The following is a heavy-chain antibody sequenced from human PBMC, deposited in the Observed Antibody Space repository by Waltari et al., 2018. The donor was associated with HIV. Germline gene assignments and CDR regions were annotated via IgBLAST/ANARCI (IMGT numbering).Heavy chain of an antibody. D-gene: IGHD3-10*01. Sequence: QVHLVQSGAEVKKPGASVKVSCKASGYTFTSYGIHWVRQAPGQRLEWMGWINAGNVNTKYAQKCQARVTITRDTSASTAYMELNSLRSEDTAVYYCARGSDGVYYYYGMDVLGQGTTVTVSS. CDR1: GYTFTSYG. CDR2: INAGNVNT. V-gene: IGHV1-3*01. CDR3: ARGSDGVYYYYGMDV. J-gene: IGHJ6*02.